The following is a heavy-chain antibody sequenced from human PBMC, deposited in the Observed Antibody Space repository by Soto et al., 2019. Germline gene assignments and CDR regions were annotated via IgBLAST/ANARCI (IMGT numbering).Heavy chain of an antibody. CDR3: AKDLWVDP. CDR1: GFTFSSYG. J-gene: IGHJ5*02. CDR2: ISYDGSNK. Sequence: QVQLVESGGGVVQPGRSPRLSCAASGFTFSSYGMHWVRQAPGKGLEWVAVISYDGSNKYYADSVKGRFTISRDNSKNTLYLQMNSLRAEDTAVYYCAKDLWVDPWGQGTLVTVSS. V-gene: IGHV3-30*18.